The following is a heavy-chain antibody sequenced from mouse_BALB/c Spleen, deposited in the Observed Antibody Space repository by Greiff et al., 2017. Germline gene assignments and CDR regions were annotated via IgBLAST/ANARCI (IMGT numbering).Heavy chain of an antibody. Sequence: EVQLQQFGAELVKPGASVKISCKASGYTFTDYNMDWVKQSHGKSLEWIGDINPNYDSTTYNQKFQGKATMTADTSSNTAYLQLSSLTSEDTAVYYCNAWSNSLLRLRGFDYWGQGTTLTVSS. CDR1: GYTFTDYN. CDR3: NAWSNSLLRLRGFDY. CDR2: INPNYDST. V-gene: IGHV1-18*01. J-gene: IGHJ2*01. D-gene: IGHD1-2*01.